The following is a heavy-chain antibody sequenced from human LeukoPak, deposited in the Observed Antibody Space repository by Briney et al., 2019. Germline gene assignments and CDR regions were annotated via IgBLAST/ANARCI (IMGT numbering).Heavy chain of an antibody. D-gene: IGHD1-1*01. CDR1: GFTFSDYW. V-gene: IGHV3-7*01. Sequence: PGGSLRLSCVASGFTFSDYWMNWVRQAPGKGLEWVANIKQDGSEKNYVNSVEGRFTISRDNARTSVYLQMNGLRDDDTAVYYCAGGMGYITDYWGQGIPVTVSS. CDR3: AGGMGYITDY. J-gene: IGHJ4*02. CDR2: IKQDGSEK.